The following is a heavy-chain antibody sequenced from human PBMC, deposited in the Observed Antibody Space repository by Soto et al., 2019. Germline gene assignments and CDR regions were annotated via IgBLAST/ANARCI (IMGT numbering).Heavy chain of an antibody. D-gene: IGHD2-2*01. CDR1: GGSLISGGHY. CDR2: IYYTGVT. Sequence: PSETLSLTCTVSGGSLISGGHYWTRIRQRPGKGLEWIGYIYYTGVTYYNPSLSSRVSMSVETSKNQFSLNLTSVTAADTAIYYCARDLTSNFNCFDPWGQGTLGTVSS. CDR3: ARDLTSNFNCFDP. J-gene: IGHJ5*02. V-gene: IGHV4-31*03.